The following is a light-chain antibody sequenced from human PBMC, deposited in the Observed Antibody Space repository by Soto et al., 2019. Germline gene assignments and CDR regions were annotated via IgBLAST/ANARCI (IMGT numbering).Light chain of an antibody. V-gene: IGLV1-40*01. CDR2: GNT. Sequence: QAVVTQPPSVSGAPEQRVTISCTGSSSNIGSTYDVQWYQQLPGTAPKLLIHGNTNRPSGVPDRFSGSKSGTSASLAITGLQADDEADYYCQSYDDSLSVHYVFGTGTKVTVL. J-gene: IGLJ1*01. CDR3: QSYDDSLSVHYV. CDR1: SSNIGSTYD.